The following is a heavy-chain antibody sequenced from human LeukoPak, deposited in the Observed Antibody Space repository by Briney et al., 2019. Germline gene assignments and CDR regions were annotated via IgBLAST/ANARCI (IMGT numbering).Heavy chain of an antibody. D-gene: IGHD6-13*01. CDR1: GFTVSSNY. CDR2: IYSGGST. J-gene: IGHJ4*02. Sequence: PGGSLRLSCAASGFTVSSNYMSWVRQAPGKGLEWVSVIYSGGSTYYADSLKGRFTISRDNSRNTLYLQMNSLRADDTAVYYCAKVPVWQQLVDYWGQGTLVTVSS. CDR3: AKVPVWQQLVDY. V-gene: IGHV3-53*01.